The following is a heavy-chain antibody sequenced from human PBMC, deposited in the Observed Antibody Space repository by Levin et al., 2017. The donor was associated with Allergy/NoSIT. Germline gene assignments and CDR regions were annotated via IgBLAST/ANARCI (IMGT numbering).Heavy chain of an antibody. Sequence: GESLKISCAASGFTFSSYGMHWVRQAPGKGLEWVAVIWYDGSNKYYADSVKGRFTISRDNSKNTLYLQMNSLRAEDTAVFYCARGDPRGSFDYWGQGTLVTVSS. V-gene: IGHV3-33*01. J-gene: IGHJ4*02. CDR2: IWYDGSNK. D-gene: IGHD3-16*01. CDR1: GFTFSSYG. CDR3: ARGDPRGSFDY.